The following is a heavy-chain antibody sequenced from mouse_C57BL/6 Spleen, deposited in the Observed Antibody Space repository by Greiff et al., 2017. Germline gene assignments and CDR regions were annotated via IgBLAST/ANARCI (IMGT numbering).Heavy chain of an antibody. D-gene: IGHD2-4*01. CDR2: IYPGDGDT. CDR3: ASDDYDNYYAMDY. CDR1: GYAFSSYW. J-gene: IGHJ4*01. V-gene: IGHV1-80*01. Sequence: VQVVESGAELVKPGASVKISCKASGYAFSSYWMNWVKQRPGKGLEWIGQIYPGDGDTNYNGKFKGKATLTADKSSSTAYMQLSSLTSEDSAVYFGASDDYDNYYAMDYWGQGTSVTVSS.